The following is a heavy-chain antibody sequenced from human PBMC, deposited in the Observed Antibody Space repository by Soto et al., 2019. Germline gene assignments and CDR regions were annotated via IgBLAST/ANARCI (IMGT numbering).Heavy chain of an antibody. V-gene: IGHV3-21*01. CDR3: AGYCSGGSCYSEADY. D-gene: IGHD2-15*01. J-gene: IGHJ4*02. CDR2: ISSSSSSI. CDR1: GFTFSSYS. Sequence: EVQLVESGGGLVKPGGSLRLSCAASGFTFSSYSMNWVRRAPGKGLEWVSSISSSSSSIYYADSVKGRFTISRDNAKNSLYLQMNSLRAEDTAVYYGAGYCSGGSCYSEADYWGQGTLVTVSS.